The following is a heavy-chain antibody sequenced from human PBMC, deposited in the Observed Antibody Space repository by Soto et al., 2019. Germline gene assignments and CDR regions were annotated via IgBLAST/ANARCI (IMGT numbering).Heavy chain of an antibody. Sequence: PGGSLRLSCAASGFTSSNYGMHWVRQAPGKGLERVAVIWSDGSNKNYVDSVKGRFTISRDNSRNTLYLQMNSLRAEDTAVYYCATDRGGYPFDYWGPGTLVTVSS. CDR1: GFTSSNYG. J-gene: IGHJ4*02. D-gene: IGHD6-25*01. CDR2: IWSDGSNK. CDR3: ATDRGGYPFDY. V-gene: IGHV3-33*01.